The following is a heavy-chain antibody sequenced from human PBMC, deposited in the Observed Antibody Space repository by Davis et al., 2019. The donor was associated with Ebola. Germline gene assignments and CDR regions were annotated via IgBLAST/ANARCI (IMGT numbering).Heavy chain of an antibody. CDR3: ARDPYSNYEGSYGMDV. Sequence: PGGSLRLSCAASGFTVSSNYMSWVRQAPGKGLEWVSVIYSGGDKYYADSVRGRFTISRDNSKNTLYLQMNNLRAEDTAVHYCARDPYSNYEGSYGMDVWGQGTTVTVSS. J-gene: IGHJ6*02. V-gene: IGHV3-53*01. CDR1: GFTVSSNY. CDR2: IYSGGDK. D-gene: IGHD4-11*01.